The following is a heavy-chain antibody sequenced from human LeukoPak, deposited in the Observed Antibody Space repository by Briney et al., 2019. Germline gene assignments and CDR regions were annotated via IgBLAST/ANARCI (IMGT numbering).Heavy chain of an antibody. CDR2: IYSGGST. CDR3: AREIGPNGMISFDY. V-gene: IGHV3-53*01. CDR1: EFSVGSNY. D-gene: IGHD1-1*01. J-gene: IGHJ4*02. Sequence: GGSLRLSCAASEFSVGSNYMTWVRQAPGKGLEWVSLIYSGGSTYYADSVKGRFTISRDNAKNSLYLQMNSLRAEDTALYYCAREIGPNGMISFDYWGQGTLVTVSS.